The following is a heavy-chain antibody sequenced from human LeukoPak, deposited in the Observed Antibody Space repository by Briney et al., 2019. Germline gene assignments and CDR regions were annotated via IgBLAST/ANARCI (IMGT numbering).Heavy chain of an antibody. CDR1: GVSISSYY. Sequence: SETLSLTCTVSGVSISSYYWSWIRQPPGKGLEWIVYIYYSGSNNYNLSLKSRVNISVDTSKNQFSLKLSSVTAADTAVYYCARGNDYGISDYYYYMDVWGKGTTVTISS. CDR2: IYYSGSN. J-gene: IGHJ6*03. D-gene: IGHD4-17*01. CDR3: ARGNDYGISDYYYYMDV. V-gene: IGHV4-59*01.